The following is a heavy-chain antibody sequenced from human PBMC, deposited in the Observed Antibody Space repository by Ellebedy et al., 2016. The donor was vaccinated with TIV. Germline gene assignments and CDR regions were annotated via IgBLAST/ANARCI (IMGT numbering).Heavy chain of an antibody. CDR3: ASAARGSGAYESF. V-gene: IGHV3-7*01. CDR2: INQGGSET. J-gene: IGHJ4*02. Sequence: PGGSLRLSCVASGFTFNTHAMNWVRQAPGEGLEWVATINQGGSETYYVDSVKGRFTISRDNSKNSLYLQMNSLRADDTALYYCASAARGSGAYESFWGQGTLVTVSS. D-gene: IGHD5-12*01. CDR1: GFTFNTHA.